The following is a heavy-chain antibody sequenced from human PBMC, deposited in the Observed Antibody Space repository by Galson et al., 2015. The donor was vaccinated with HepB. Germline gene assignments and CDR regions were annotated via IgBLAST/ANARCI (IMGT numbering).Heavy chain of an antibody. V-gene: IGHV1-2*02. CDR2: FSPNSGGA. D-gene: IGHD3-3*01. Sequence: SVKVSCTASGYTFTGYYIHWVRQAPGQGLEWLGWFSPNSGGAIYAQKFQGRVTMTGDTSIRTAYLELSGLRSDDSAMYYCARGCDLWDGYCLADWGQGSLVTVSS. CDR3: ARGCDLWDGYCLAD. J-gene: IGHJ4*02. CDR1: GYTFTGYY.